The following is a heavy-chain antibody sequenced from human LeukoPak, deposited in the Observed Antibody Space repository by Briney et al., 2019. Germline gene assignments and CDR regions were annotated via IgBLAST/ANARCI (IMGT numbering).Heavy chain of an antibody. D-gene: IGHD2-21*01. J-gene: IGHJ3*02. Sequence: PGGSLRLSCAPSRFTLYDYAMHWVRQAPGKGLEWVSGISWNSGSIGSADSVKGRFTISRDNAKNSLFLQMSNLRAEDTAVYYCAREFSQHCSGDYCSGSGFDRWGQGTMVTVSS. CDR3: AREFSQHCSGDYCSGSGFDR. V-gene: IGHV3-9*01. CDR2: ISWNSGSI. CDR1: RFTLYDYA.